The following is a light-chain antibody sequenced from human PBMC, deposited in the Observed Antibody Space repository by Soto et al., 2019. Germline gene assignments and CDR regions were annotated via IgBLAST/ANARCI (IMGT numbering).Light chain of an antibody. CDR2: GAS. V-gene: IGKV3-20*01. J-gene: IGKJ1*01. CDR3: QQYGTSLWA. Sequence: EIVLTHSPSTLSVSPGARATLSCRASQSVSSNLAWWQQKPGQAPRLLIHGASSRATGISDRFSGGGSGTDFTLTISRLEPEDFAVYYCQQYGTSLWAFGQGTKVDIK. CDR1: QSVSSN.